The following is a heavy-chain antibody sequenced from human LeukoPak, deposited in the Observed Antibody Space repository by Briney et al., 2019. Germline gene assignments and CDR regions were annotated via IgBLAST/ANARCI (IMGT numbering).Heavy chain of an antibody. CDR2: IYYSGNT. J-gene: IGHJ5*02. Sequence: SETLSLTCTVSGGSMSGYYWMWIRQPPGKGLEWIGYIYYSGNTYYNPSLESRVTFSVDTSKNQFSLKLTSVTAADTAVYYCARGKVTTVLTWFDPWGRGTLVTVSS. CDR3: ARGKVTTVLTWFDP. CDR1: GGSMSGYY. D-gene: IGHD4/OR15-4a*01. V-gene: IGHV4-59*01.